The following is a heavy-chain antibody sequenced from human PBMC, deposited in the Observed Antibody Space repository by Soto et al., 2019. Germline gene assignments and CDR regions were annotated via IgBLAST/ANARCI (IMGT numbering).Heavy chain of an antibody. D-gene: IGHD3-10*01. V-gene: IGHV3-53*01. CDR2: IYSGGYT. Sequence: EVQLVESGGGLIQPGGSLRLSCAVSGFTVSNNYMSWVRQAPGKGLEGVSVIYSGGYTAYGDSVKGRFTISRDNSKNTLSLQMHLLRGGATAVLFFPSIPGGGGYWGQGTLVTVSS. CDR3: PSIPGGGGY. J-gene: IGHJ4*02. CDR1: GFTVSNNY.